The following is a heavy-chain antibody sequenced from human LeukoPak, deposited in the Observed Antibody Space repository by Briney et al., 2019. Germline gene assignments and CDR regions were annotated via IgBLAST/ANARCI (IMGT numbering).Heavy chain of an antibody. D-gene: IGHD1-26*01. Sequence: GGSLRLFCAASGFTFTSYSMNWVRQAPGKGLEWVSTISGGGGSTYYADSVKGRFTISRDNSKNTLYLQVNSLRAEDTAVYYCAKGGKWDVTPFDYWGQGTLVTVSS. CDR3: AKGGKWDVTPFDY. CDR2: ISGGGGST. V-gene: IGHV3-23*01. CDR1: GFTFTSYS. J-gene: IGHJ4*02.